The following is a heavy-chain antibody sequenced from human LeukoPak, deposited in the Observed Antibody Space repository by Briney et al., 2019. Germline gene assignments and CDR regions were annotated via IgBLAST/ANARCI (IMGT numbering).Heavy chain of an antibody. J-gene: IGHJ3*02. CDR1: GFTFSSYG. Sequence: PGGSLRLSCATSGFTFSSYGMHWVRQAPGKGLEWVAVISYDGSNKYYADSVKGRFTISRDNSKNTLYLQMNSLRAEDTAVYYCAKDQNSSGPEEAFDIWGQGTMVTVSS. CDR3: AKDQNSSGPEEAFDI. V-gene: IGHV3-30*18. CDR2: ISYDGSNK. D-gene: IGHD6-19*01.